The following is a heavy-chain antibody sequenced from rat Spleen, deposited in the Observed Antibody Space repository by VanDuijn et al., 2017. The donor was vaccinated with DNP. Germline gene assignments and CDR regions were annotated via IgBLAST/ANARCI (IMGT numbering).Heavy chain of an antibody. CDR3: ARGSGTYYWYFDF. CDR1: EITFSNYW. CDR2: ITTSGGNT. D-gene: IGHD5-1*01. V-gene: IGHV5-31*01. J-gene: IGHJ1*01. Sequence: EVQLVESGGGLVQPGRSLKLSCVASEITFSNYWMTWIRQVPGKGLEWVASITTSGGNTYYPDSVKGRFTISRDNANHTLYLQMDSLRSEDTATYYCARGSGTYYWYFDFWGPGTMVTVSS.